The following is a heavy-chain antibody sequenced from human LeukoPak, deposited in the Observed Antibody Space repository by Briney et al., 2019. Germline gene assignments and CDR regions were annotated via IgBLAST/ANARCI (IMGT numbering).Heavy chain of an antibody. Sequence: GGALRLSCAASGFTFNNYGMHWVRQAPGKGLEWVAVISYDGRNKHYPDSVKGRFTISRDISTDTLWLQMDSLRTEDTAVYYCAKGPLRGTAAAIDYWGQGTLVTVSS. V-gene: IGHV3-30*18. D-gene: IGHD2-2*01. CDR1: GFTFNNYG. J-gene: IGHJ4*02. CDR2: ISYDGRNK. CDR3: AKGPLRGTAAAIDY.